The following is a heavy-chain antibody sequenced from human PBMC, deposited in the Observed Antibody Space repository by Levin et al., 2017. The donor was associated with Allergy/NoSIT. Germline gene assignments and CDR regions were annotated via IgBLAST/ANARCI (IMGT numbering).Heavy chain of an antibody. CDR3: AKPLGIGEAGWLESGLDV. Sequence: LSLTCAASGFTFSSYGMHWVRPAPGKGLEWVAVISHDGSNKYYADSVKGRFTISRDDSKNTLYLQMNSLRAEDTAVFYCAKPLGIGEAGWLESGLDVWGKGTTVTVSS. D-gene: IGHD6-13*01. J-gene: IGHJ6*04. CDR2: ISHDGSNK. V-gene: IGHV3-30*18. CDR1: GFTFSSYG.